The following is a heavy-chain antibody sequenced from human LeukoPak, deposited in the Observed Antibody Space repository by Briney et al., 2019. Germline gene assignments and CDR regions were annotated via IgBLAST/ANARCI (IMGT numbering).Heavy chain of an antibody. CDR1: GYSISSGYY. D-gene: IGHD5-24*01. CDR2: IYYSGST. CDR3: ARLGWRWLQFSRGYYFDY. J-gene: IGHJ4*02. Sequence: SETLSLTCTVSGYSISSGYYWGWIRQPPGKGLEWIGSIYYSGSTYYNPSLKSRVTISVDTSKNQFSLKLSSVTAADTAVYYCARLGWRWLQFSRGYYFDYWGQGTLVTVSS. V-gene: IGHV4-38-2*02.